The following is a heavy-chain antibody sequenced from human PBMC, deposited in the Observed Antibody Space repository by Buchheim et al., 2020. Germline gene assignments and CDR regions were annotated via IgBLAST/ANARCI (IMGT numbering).Heavy chain of an antibody. D-gene: IGHD5-18*01. V-gene: IGHV3-23*01. CDR3: AKSSGGYSYGPFDY. Sequence: EVQLLESGGGLVQPGGSLRLSCAASGFTFSSYGMSWVRQAPGKGLEWVSATSYSGGSIYYADSVRGRVTISRDNSKNTLYLQMNSLRSEDTAVYYCAKSSGGYSYGPFDYWGQG. CDR1: GFTFSSYG. CDR2: TSYSGGSI. J-gene: IGHJ4*02.